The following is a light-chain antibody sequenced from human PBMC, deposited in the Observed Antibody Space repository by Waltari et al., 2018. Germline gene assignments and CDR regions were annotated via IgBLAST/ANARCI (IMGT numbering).Light chain of an antibody. CDR3: QQRSSWTPHT. V-gene: IGKV3-11*01. CDR1: QSVGTH. J-gene: IGKJ2*01. CDR2: DAS. Sequence: EIVLTQSPATLSLSPGETATLSCRASQSVGTHLAWYQQKPGQAPRLLIYDASNRATGIPDRFRGSGSETDFTLTISSLETEDFAIYYCQQRSSWTPHTFGQGARLEIK.